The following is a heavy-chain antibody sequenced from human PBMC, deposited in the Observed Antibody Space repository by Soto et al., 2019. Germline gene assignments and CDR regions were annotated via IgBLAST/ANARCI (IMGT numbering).Heavy chain of an antibody. D-gene: IGHD1-1*01. Sequence: PGGSLRLSCAASGFTFSSYAFHWVRQAPGKGLEWVTVISYDGSTKYYTDSVKGRFTISRDNSKNMVFLQMNSLTSDDTAAYYCAKEVGNSHDFWGQGTQVTVSS. CDR1: GFTFSSYA. V-gene: IGHV3-30*18. CDR3: AKEVGNSHDF. CDR2: ISYDGSTK. J-gene: IGHJ4*02.